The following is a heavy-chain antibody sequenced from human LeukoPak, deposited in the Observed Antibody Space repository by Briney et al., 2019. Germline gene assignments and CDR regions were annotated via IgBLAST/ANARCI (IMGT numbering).Heavy chain of an antibody. CDR3: ARGRVSSSTWYSTYYYYFYMDV. Sequence: SETLSLTCTVSGSSISSSTYYWGWIRQPPGKGLEWIGSIYYSGYTYYSPSLKSRVTISVDTSKNQFSLKLTSVTAADTAVYFCARGRVSSSTWYSTYYYYFYMDVWGKGTTVTVSS. CDR1: GSSISSSTYY. J-gene: IGHJ6*03. CDR2: IYYSGYT. D-gene: IGHD6-13*01. V-gene: IGHV4-39*07.